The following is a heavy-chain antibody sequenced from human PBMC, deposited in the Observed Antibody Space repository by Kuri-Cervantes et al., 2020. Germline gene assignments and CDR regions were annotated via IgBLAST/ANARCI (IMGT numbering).Heavy chain of an antibody. CDR3: ARDLRNYMDV. CDR1: GFKFDDYA. CDR2: ISSSSSTI. V-gene: IGHV3-48*01. Sequence: GGSLRLSCVVSGFKFDDYAIHWVRQAPGKGLEWVSYISSSSSTIYYADSVKGRFTISRDNAKNSLYLQMNSLRAEDTAVYYCARDLRNYMDVWGKGTTVTVSS. J-gene: IGHJ6*03.